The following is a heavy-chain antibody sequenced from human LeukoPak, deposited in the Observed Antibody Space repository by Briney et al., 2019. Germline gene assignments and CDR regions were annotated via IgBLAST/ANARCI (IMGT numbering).Heavy chain of an antibody. CDR3: ARDISSGGLYNWFDP. Sequence: GGSLRLSCAASGFTFGSYWMHWVRQAPGKGLVWVSRLNGDGSSTNYADSVKGRFTISRDNAKNTLFLQMNSLRAEDTAVYYCARDISSGGLYNWFDPWGQGTLVTVSS. CDR2: LNGDGSST. CDR1: GFTFGSYW. J-gene: IGHJ5*02. D-gene: IGHD5-12*01. V-gene: IGHV3-74*01.